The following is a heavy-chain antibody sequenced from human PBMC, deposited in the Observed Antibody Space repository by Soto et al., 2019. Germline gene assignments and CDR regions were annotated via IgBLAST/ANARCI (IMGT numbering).Heavy chain of an antibody. Sequence: GASVKVSCKASGYTFTSYGISWVRQAPGQGLEWMGWISAYNGNTNYAQKLQGRVTMTTDTSTSTAYMELRTLRSDDTAVYYCARDRGTYYYGSGSYPRAMYHWFDPWGQGTLVTVSS. CDR3: ARDRGTYYYGSGSYPRAMYHWFDP. V-gene: IGHV1-18*01. D-gene: IGHD3-10*01. CDR2: ISAYNGNT. CDR1: GYTFTSYG. J-gene: IGHJ5*02.